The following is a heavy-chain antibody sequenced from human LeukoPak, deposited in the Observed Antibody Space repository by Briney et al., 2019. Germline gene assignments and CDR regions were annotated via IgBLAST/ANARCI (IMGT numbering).Heavy chain of an antibody. J-gene: IGHJ4*02. V-gene: IGHV3-23*01. CDR1: GFTFSSSG. Sequence: GGTLRLSCGASGFTFSSSGMSWVRQAPGKGLEWVSGISSIDGSTYYADSVKGRFTVSRDNSKNTLYLQMNSLRAEDTAVYYCAKVASGSYYNWPFDYWGQGTLVTVSS. D-gene: IGHD1-26*01. CDR3: AKVASGSYYNWPFDY. CDR2: ISSIDGST.